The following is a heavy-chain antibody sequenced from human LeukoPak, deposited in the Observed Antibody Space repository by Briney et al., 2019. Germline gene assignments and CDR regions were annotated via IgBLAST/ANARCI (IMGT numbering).Heavy chain of an antibody. V-gene: IGHV1-69*13. D-gene: IGHD6-6*01. CDR2: IIPIFGTA. Sequence: SVKVSCKASGGTFSSYAISWVRQAPGQGLEWMGGIIPIFGTANYAQKFQGRVTITADESTSTAYMELSSLRSEDTAVYYCARDVEEYSSSWGDNWFDPWGQGTLVTVSS. CDR3: ARDVEEYSSSWGDNWFDP. CDR1: GGTFSSYA. J-gene: IGHJ5*02.